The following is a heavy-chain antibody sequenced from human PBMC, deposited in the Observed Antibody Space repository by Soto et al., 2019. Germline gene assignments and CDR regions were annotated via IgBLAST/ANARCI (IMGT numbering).Heavy chain of an antibody. CDR3: ARESEDLTSNFDY. V-gene: IGHV3-21*06. J-gene: IGHJ4*02. Sequence: XGSRRLSCAASGFTFSRYSMNWVRQAPGKGLEWVSSISSSTNYIYYGDSMKGRFTISRDNAKNSLYLEMNSLRAEDTAVYYCARESEDLTSNFDYWGQGTLVTVSS. CDR2: ISSSTNYI. CDR1: GFTFSRYS.